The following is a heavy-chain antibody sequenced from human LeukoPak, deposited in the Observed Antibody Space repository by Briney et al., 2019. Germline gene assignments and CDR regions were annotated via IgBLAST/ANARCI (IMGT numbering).Heavy chain of an antibody. CDR2: INHSGST. J-gene: IGHJ3*02. D-gene: IGHD3-10*01. Sequence: SETLSLTCAVYGGSLSGYYWSWIRQPPGKGLEWIGEINHSGSTNYNPSLKSRVIISVDTSKNQFSLKLSSVTAADTAVYYCARRKISYAFDIWGQGTMVTVSS. CDR3: ARRKISYAFDI. V-gene: IGHV4-34*01. CDR1: GGSLSGYY.